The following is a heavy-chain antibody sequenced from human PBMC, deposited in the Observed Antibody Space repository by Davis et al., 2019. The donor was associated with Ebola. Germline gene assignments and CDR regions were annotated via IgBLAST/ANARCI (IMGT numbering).Heavy chain of an antibody. CDR3: ARDGVLCSGGSCSGDFDY. CDR2: MNPNSGNT. J-gene: IGHJ4*02. Sequence: ASVKVSCKASGYTFTSYDINWVRQATGQGLEWMGWMNPNSGNTGYAQKFQGRVTITRNTSISTAYMELSSLRSEDTAVYYCARDGVLCSGGSCSGDFDYWGQGTLVTVSS. D-gene: IGHD2-15*01. V-gene: IGHV1-8*03. CDR1: GYTFTSYD.